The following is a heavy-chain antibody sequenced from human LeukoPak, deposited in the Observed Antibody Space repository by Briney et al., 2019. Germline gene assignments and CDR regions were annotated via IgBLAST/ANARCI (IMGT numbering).Heavy chain of an antibody. V-gene: IGHV4-59*01. Sequence: SETLSLTCTVSGGSISSYYWSWIRQPPGKGLEWIGYIYYSGSTNYNPSLKSRVTISVDTSKNQFSLKLSSVTAADTAVYYCARGGSSGWYPNYWGQGTLATVSS. D-gene: IGHD6-13*01. CDR3: ARGGSSGWYPNY. CDR2: IYYSGST. CDR1: GGSISSYY. J-gene: IGHJ4*02.